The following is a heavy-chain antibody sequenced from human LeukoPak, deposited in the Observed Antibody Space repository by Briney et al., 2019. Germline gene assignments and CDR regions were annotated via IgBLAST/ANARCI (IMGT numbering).Heavy chain of an antibody. CDR1: GFTFNGYW. J-gene: IGHJ4*02. V-gene: IGHV3-7*03. Sequence: GGSLRLSCAASGFTFNGYWMNWVRQAPGKGLEWVANINGDESEKYYVDSVKGRFTISRDNARNSLYLQMNSLRAEDTAVYYCAEAYCGGDCSLPSDYWGQGTLVTVSS. CDR2: INGDESEK. D-gene: IGHD2-21*02. CDR3: AEAYCGGDCSLPSDY.